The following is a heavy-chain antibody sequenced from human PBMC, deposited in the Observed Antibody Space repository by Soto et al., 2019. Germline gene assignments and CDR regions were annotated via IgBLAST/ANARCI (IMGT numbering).Heavy chain of an antibody. CDR3: ARAISSPPHNWFDP. D-gene: IGHD6-13*01. V-gene: IGHV4-59*01. Sequence: PSETLSLTCTVSGCSISSYYWSWIRQPPGKGLEWIGYIYYSGSTNYNPSLKSRVTISVDTSKNQFSLKLSSVTAADTAVYYCARAISSPPHNWFDPWGQGTLVTVSS. CDR2: IYYSGST. CDR1: GCSISSYY. J-gene: IGHJ5*02.